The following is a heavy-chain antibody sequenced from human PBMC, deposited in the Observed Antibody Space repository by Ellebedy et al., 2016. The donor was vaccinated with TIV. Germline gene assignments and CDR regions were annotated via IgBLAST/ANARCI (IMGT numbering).Heavy chain of an antibody. J-gene: IGHJ4*02. D-gene: IGHD4-17*01. CDR2: IKPDGSEK. CDR1: GFTFSLYA. CDR3: TRDPDGDYDFDY. V-gene: IGHV3-7*01. Sequence: GESLKISCAASGFTFSLYAMHWVRQAPGKGLEWVANIKPDGSEKDYVDSVKGRFTISRDNAKNSLYLQMNSLRAEDTAVYYCTRDPDGDYDFDYWGQGTLVTVSS.